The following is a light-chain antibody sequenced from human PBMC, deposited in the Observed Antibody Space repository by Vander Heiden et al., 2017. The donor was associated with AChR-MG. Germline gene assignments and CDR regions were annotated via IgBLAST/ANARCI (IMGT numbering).Light chain of an antibody. CDR2: GAS. Sequence: DIQMTQSPSSLSASVGDRVTIACRASPSISTYLNWYQQKPGKAPSLLIYGASSLQTGVPSRFSGSGSGTDFTLTISRLQPEDFATYYCHQSYGTAATFGAGTRVEVK. V-gene: IGKV1-39*01. J-gene: IGKJ4*01. CDR3: HQSYGTAAT. CDR1: PSISTY.